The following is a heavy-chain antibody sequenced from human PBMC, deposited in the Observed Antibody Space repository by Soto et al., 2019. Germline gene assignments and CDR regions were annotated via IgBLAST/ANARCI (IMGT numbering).Heavy chain of an antibody. J-gene: IGHJ4*02. CDR2: IIPIFGTA. V-gene: IGHV1-69*01. D-gene: IGHD3-10*01. CDR3: ASREGELLNLDY. CDR1: GGTFSSYA. Sequence: QVQLVQSGAEVKKPGSSVKVSCKASGGTFSSYAISWVRQAPGQGLEWMGGIIPIFGTANYAQKFQCRVTIAADESTSTAYMELSSLRAEDTAVYYCASREGELLNLDYWGQGTLVTVSS.